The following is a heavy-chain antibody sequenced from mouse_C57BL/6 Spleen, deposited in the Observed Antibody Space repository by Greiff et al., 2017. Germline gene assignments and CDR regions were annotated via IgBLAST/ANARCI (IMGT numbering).Heavy chain of an antibody. D-gene: IGHD1-1*01. CDR3: ARGTPYYYGSSPYFDY. CDR1: GYTFTDYY. Sequence: VKLVESGAELVRPGASVKLSCKASGYTFTDYYINWVKQRPGQGLEWIARIYPGSGNTYYNEKFKGKATLTAEKSSSTAYMQLSSLTSEDSAVYFCARGTPYYYGSSPYFDYWGQGTTLTVSS. J-gene: IGHJ2*01. V-gene: IGHV1-76*01. CDR2: IYPGSGNT.